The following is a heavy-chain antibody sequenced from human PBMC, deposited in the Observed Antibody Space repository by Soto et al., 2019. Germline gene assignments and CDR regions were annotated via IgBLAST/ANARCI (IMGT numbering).Heavy chain of an antibody. CDR3: ARGGRWDSLSSASATFDY. Sequence: VQVVQSGAEVKSPGSSVKISCKPSGGSLSNYALSWVRQAPGQGLEWMGGIIPVSGTTKYAQKFEGRLMMTADESTTTAYMELSGLRYEDTAIYNCARGGRWDSLSSASATFDYWGQGTLVTVSS. J-gene: IGHJ4*02. V-gene: IGHV1-69*12. D-gene: IGHD1-26*01. CDR1: GGSLSNYA. CDR2: IIPVSGTT.